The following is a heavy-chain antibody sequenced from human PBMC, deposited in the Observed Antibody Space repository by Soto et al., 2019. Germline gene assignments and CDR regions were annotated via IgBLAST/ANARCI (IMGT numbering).Heavy chain of an antibody. D-gene: IGHD3-9*01. V-gene: IGHV3-33*01. CDR1: GFIFRNYG. CDR2: MRNAASNV. CDR3: GRQSTDILTYGMDV. Sequence: QVQLVESGGGVVQPGRSLRLSCTASGFIFRNYGMHWVRQAPGTGLEWVAVMRNAASNVHYGDSVEGRFTISRDNSKNTVPLPMTTRRPEDTRLYYCGRQSTDILTYGMDVWGQGTTVTVSS. J-gene: IGHJ6*02.